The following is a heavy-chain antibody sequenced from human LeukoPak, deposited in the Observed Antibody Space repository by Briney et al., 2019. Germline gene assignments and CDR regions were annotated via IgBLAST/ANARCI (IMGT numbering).Heavy chain of an antibody. Sequence: GGSLRLSCAASGFTFRNYAMSWVRQAPGKGLVWVSRISSDASITSYADPVKGRFTISMDNAKNTLYLQMNSLRAEDTALYYCATSARTYLGSSLDYWGQGTLVTVSS. D-gene: IGHD2-15*01. CDR3: ATSARTYLGSSLDY. J-gene: IGHJ4*02. V-gene: IGHV3-74*01. CDR2: ISSDASIT. CDR1: GFTFRNYA.